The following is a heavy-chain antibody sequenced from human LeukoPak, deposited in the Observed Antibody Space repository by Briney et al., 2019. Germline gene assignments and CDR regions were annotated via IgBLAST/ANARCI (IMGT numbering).Heavy chain of an antibody. V-gene: IGHV3-64*01. J-gene: IGHJ4*02. CDR3: ARVSAMVSFDY. D-gene: IGHD5-18*01. CDR2: ISSNGGST. Sequence: GGSLRLSCAASGFTFSSYAMHWVRQAPGTGLEYVSAISSNGGSTYYANSVKGRFTISRDNSKNTLYLQMGSLRAEDMAVYYCARVSAMVSFDYWGQGTLVTVSS. CDR1: GFTFSSYA.